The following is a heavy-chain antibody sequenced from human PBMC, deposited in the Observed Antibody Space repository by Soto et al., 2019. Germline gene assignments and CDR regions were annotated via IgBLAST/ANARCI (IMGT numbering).Heavy chain of an antibody. CDR3: ARLQTERYSASRSALDY. CDR2: IFYGGT. D-gene: IGHD1-26*01. CDR1: GGSIGDDY. J-gene: IGHJ4*02. V-gene: IGHV4-59*01. Sequence: QVQLQESGPGLVKASETLSLICSVSGGSIGDDYWSWVRQPPWKGLEWIGNIFYGGTDYNPSLKSRVTISVDRSKNQFSLKLSSVTAVDTAVYYCARLQTERYSASRSALDYWGQGMMVSVSS.